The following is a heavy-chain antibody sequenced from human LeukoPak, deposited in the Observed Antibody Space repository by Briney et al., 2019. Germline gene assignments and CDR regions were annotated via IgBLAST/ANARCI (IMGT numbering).Heavy chain of an antibody. CDR2: MNPNSGNT. CDR3: AREHSSSSGLDY. J-gene: IGHJ4*02. Sequence: ASVKVSCKASGYTFTSYDINWVRQATGQGLEWMGWMNPNSGNTGYAQKFQGRVTITRNTSISTAYMELSSLRSEDTAVYYCAREHSSSSGLDYWGQGTLVTVSS. CDR1: GYTFTSYD. D-gene: IGHD6-6*01. V-gene: IGHV1-8*03.